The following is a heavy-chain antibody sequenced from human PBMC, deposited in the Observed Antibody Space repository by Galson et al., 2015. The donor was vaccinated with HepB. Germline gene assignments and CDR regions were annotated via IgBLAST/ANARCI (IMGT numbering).Heavy chain of an antibody. CDR1: GFTFTTYG. V-gene: IGHV3-30*18. Sequence: SLRLSCAASGFTFTTYGMHWVRQAPGKGLEWVAVISYDGSNKYYVDSVNGRFTISRDNSKNTLYLQMNSLRADDTAVYYCAKVGTNWGSSHWYFDLWGRGTLVTVSS. D-gene: IGHD7-27*01. CDR3: AKVGTNWGSSHWYFDL. J-gene: IGHJ2*01. CDR2: ISYDGSNK.